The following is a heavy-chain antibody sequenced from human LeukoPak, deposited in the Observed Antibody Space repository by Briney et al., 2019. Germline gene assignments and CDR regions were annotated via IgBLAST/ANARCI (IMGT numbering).Heavy chain of an antibody. CDR3: ARDRSLYSSTWYVPRDGFDI. J-gene: IGHJ3*02. V-gene: IGHV1-18*01. D-gene: IGHD6-13*01. CDR1: GYTFSDVG. Sequence: ASVKVSCKASGYTFSDVGISWVRQAPGQGLEWMGWITTYNGNTNYAQKLQGRVTMTTDTSTSTAHMELSSLRSEDTAVYYCARDRSLYSSTWYVPRDGFDIWGQGTMVTVSS. CDR2: ITTYNGNT.